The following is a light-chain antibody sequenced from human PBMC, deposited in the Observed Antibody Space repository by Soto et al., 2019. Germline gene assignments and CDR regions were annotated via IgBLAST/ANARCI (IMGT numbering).Light chain of an antibody. Sequence: DIQMTQSPSTLSASVGDTVTITCRASQSTSGCLAWYQQKPGKAPPLLIYKASSLESGVPSRFSGSGSGTEFTLTISTLQPDDFATYYCQQCNSYPLTFGGGTQVEIK. V-gene: IGKV1-5*03. J-gene: IGKJ4*01. CDR3: QQCNSYPLT. CDR1: QSTSGC. CDR2: KAS.